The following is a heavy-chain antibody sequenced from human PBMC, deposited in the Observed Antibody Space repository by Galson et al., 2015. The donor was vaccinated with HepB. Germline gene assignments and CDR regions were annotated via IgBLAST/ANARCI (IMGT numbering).Heavy chain of an antibody. CDR2: IRSKAYGGTT. J-gene: IGHJ6*02. D-gene: IGHD2-2*01. CDR1: GFTFGDYA. CDR3: TRDQYCSSTSCYGDYYYGMDV. V-gene: IGHV3-49*03. Sequence: SLRLSCAASGFTFGDYAMSWFRQAPGKGLEWVGFIRSKAYGGTTEYAASVKGRFTISRDDSKSIAYLQMNSLKTEDTAVYYCTRDQYCSSTSCYGDYYYGMDVWGQGTTVTVSS.